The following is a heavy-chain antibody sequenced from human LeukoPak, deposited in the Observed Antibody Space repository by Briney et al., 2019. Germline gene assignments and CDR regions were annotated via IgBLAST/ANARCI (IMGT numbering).Heavy chain of an antibody. V-gene: IGHV3-48*02. Sequence: GGSLRLSCAASEFTFSSYSMNWVRQAPGKGLQWVSYITGSGSTIYYADSVKGRFTISRGNAKNSLYLQMNSLRDEDTAVYYCARSGNYDCWGQGTLVTVSS. J-gene: IGHJ4*02. D-gene: IGHD1-1*01. CDR1: EFTFSSYS. CDR2: ITGSGSTI. CDR3: ARSGNYDC.